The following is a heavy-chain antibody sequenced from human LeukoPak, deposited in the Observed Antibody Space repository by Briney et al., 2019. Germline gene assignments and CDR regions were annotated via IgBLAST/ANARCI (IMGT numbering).Heavy chain of an antibody. CDR3: ARDVYDYVGGSYRWGWFDP. CDR2: INHSGST. Sequence: PSETLSLTCAVYGGSFSGYYWSWIRQPPGKGLEWIGEINHSGSTNYNPSLKSRVTILVDTSKNQFSLRLSSVTAADTAVYYCARDVYDYVGGSYRWGWFDPWGQGTLVTVSS. V-gene: IGHV4-34*01. CDR1: GGSFSGYY. D-gene: IGHD3-16*02. J-gene: IGHJ5*02.